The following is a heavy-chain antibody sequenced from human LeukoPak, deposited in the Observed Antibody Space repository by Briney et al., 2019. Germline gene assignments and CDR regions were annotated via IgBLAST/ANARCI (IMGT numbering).Heavy chain of an antibody. D-gene: IGHD3-10*01. CDR1: GFIFSSYW. Sequence: PGGSLRLSCAASGFIFSSYWMSWVRQAPGKGLEWVANIKQDGSEKYYVDSVKGRFTISRDNAKNSLYLQMNSLRAEDTAVYYCARDRSPGNFDYWGQGTLVTVSS. J-gene: IGHJ4*02. CDR3: ARDRSPGNFDY. CDR2: IKQDGSEK. V-gene: IGHV3-7*01.